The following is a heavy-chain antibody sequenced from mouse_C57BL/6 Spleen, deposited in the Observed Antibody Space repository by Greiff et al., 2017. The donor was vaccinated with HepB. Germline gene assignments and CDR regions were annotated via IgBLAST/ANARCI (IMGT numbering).Heavy chain of an antibody. CDR3: ALIDSDN. CDR2: INPSTGGT. Sequence: VQLQQSGPELVKPGASVKISCKASGYSFTGYYMNWVKQSPEKSLEWIGEINPSTGGTTYNQKFKAKATLTVDKSSSTAYMQLKSLTSEDSAVYYCALIDSDNWGQGTSVTVSS. J-gene: IGHJ4*01. CDR1: GYSFTGYY. V-gene: IGHV1-42*01.